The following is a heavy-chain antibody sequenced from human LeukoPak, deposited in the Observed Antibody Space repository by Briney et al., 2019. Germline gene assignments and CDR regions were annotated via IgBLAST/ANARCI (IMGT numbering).Heavy chain of an antibody. CDR3: ARVGSSGSGSYYPDY. CDR2: IYTSGST. D-gene: IGHD3-10*01. Sequence: SETLSLTCTVSGGSISSYYWSWIRQPAGKGLEWIGRIYTSGSTNYNPSLKSRVTMSVDTSKNQFSLKLSSVTAADTAMYYCARVGSSGSGSYYPDYWGQGTLVTVSS. V-gene: IGHV4-4*07. CDR1: GGSISSYY. J-gene: IGHJ4*02.